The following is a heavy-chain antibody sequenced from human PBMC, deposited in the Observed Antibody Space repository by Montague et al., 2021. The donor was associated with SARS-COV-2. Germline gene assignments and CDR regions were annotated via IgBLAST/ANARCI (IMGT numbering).Heavy chain of an antibody. CDR2: ISHGGST. V-gene: IGHV4-34*01. J-gene: IGHJ6*03. D-gene: IGHD1-26*01. CDR1: NGSFSSFY. CDR3: ACGEENGSGYMDV. Sequence: SETLSLTCAVFNGSFSSFYWNWIRQPPGKGLEWIGEISHGGSTYYNSSLKSRVTISVDTSKNQFSLNLRSVTAADTAVYYCACGEENGSGYMDVWGKGTTVTVSS.